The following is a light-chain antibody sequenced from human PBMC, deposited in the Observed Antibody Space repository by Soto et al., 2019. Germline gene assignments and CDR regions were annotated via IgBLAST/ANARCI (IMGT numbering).Light chain of an antibody. CDR2: DTS. CDR3: LLSYSGARSW. J-gene: IGLJ3*02. V-gene: IGLV7-46*01. CDR1: TGAVTSGHY. Sequence: QAVVTQEPSLTVSPGGTVTLTCGSSTGAVTSGHYPYWFQQKPGQAPRTLIYDTSNKHSWTPARFSGSLLGGKAALTLSGAQPEDEAEYYCLLSYSGARSWFGGGTKLTVL.